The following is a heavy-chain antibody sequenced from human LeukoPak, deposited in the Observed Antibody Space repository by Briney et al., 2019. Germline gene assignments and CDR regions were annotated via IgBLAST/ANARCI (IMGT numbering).Heavy chain of an antibody. CDR3: AKDSSYQNMARVVITYYYHYYMDV. D-gene: IGHD3-10*01. V-gene: IGHV3-48*01. CDR1: GFTFSSYS. CDR2: ISGSSSII. Sequence: GGSLRLSCAASGFTFSSYSMNWVRQAPGKGLEWVSSISGSSSIIYYADSVKGRFTISRDNAKNSLYLQMNSLRAEDTAVYYCAKDSSYQNMARVVITYYYHYYMDVWGKGTTVTVSS. J-gene: IGHJ6*03.